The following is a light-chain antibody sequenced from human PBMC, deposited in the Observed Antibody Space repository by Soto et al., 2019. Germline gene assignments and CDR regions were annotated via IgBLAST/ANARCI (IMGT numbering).Light chain of an antibody. CDR2: EVN. J-gene: IGLJ2*01. V-gene: IGLV2-8*01. CDR1: SSDVGRHNY. CDR3: SSYSDTDNILI. Sequence: QSALAQPPSASGSPGQSVTISCTGTSSDVGRHNYVSWYQQHPGKAPKLLIFEVNKRPSGVPDRFSASTSGITASVTVSGLQPENEAAYDCSSYSDTDNILIFGGGTKVTGL.